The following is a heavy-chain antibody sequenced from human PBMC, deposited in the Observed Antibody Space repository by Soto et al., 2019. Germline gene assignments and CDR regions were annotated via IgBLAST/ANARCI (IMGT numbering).Heavy chain of an antibody. Sequence: QVQLQESGPGLVKPSETLSLTCTVSGDSVSSSSYYWSWIRQPPGKGLEWIGYIYYSGSTNYNPSLKSRVTISVDTSKNQLSLNLSAVTAADTAVYYCASAAEKLRIHPKVASWGQGTLGTVAA. V-gene: IGHV4-61*01. CDR1: GDSVSSSSYY. CDR2: IYYSGST. CDR3: ASAAEKLRIHPKVAS. J-gene: IGHJ4*02. D-gene: IGHD6-25*01.